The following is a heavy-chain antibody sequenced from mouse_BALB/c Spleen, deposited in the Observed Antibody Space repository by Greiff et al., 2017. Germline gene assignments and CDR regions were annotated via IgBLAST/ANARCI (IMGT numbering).Heavy chain of an antibody. Sequence: EVKLEESGGGLVKPGGSLKLSCAASGFTFSSYTMSWVRQTPEKRLEWVATISSGGSYTYYPDSVKGRFTISRDNAKNTLYLQMSSLKSEDTAMYYCTRGYGYWGQGTSVTVSS. V-gene: IGHV5-6-4*01. CDR2: ISSGGSYT. CDR3: TRGYGY. D-gene: IGHD1-1*01. J-gene: IGHJ4*01. CDR1: GFTFSSYT.